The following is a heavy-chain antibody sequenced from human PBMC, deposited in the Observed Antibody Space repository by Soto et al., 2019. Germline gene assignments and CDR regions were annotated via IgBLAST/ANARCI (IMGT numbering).Heavy chain of an antibody. CDR1: GYTFTDYY. D-gene: IGHD3-22*01. CDR2: INPNSGGT. V-gene: IGHV1-2*02. CDR3: ARRKGDYYDSSGYHYYFDY. Sequence: ASVKVSCKASGYTFTDYYVHWVRQATGQGLEWMGWINPNSGGTKSAQKFQGRVTMTRDTSISTAYMELSRLRSDDTAVYYCARRKGDYYDSSGYHYYFDYWGQGTLVNVSS. J-gene: IGHJ4*02.